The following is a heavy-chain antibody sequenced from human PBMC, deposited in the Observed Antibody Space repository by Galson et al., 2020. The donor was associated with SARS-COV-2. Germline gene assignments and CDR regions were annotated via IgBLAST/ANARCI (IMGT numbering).Heavy chain of an antibody. CDR1: GFSLTTAGMC. CDR3: ARTQVNPNHDLLTGFYGIDNWLGP. J-gene: IGHJ5*02. V-gene: IGHV2-70*11. D-gene: IGHD3-9*01. CDR2: IDWDDDT. Sequence: SGPTLVKPTETLTLTCTFSGFSLTTAGMCVSWIRQSPGKALEWLARIDWDDDTYFSASLKTRLAISKDTSKNQVVLTMTNIDPVDTATYYCARTQVNPNHDLLTGFYGIDNWLGPWGQGTLVTVSS.